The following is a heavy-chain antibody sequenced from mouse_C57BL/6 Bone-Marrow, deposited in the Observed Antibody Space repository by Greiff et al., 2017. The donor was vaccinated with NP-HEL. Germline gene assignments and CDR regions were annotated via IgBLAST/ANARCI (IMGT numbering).Heavy chain of an antibody. J-gene: IGHJ3*01. CDR3: ARDLSPIYYDYDGFAY. Sequence: EVQLVESGGGLVKPGGSLKLSCAASGFTFSSYAMSWVRQTPEKRLEWVATISDGGSYTYYPDNVKGRFTISRDNAKNNLYLQMSHLKSEDTAMYYCARDLSPIYYDYDGFAYWGQGTLVTVSA. CDR1: GFTFSSYA. CDR2: ISDGGSYT. V-gene: IGHV5-4*01. D-gene: IGHD2-4*01.